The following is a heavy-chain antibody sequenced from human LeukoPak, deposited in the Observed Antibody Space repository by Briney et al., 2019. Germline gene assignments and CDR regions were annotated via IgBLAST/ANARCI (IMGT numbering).Heavy chain of an antibody. V-gene: IGHV3-30*02. CDR2: IRYDGSNK. CDR3: ARAISGYSSDYDFQH. Sequence: GGSLRLSCAASGFTFSSYGMHWVRQAPGKGLEWVAFIRYDGSNKYYADSVKGRFTISRDNSKNTLYLQMNSLRAEDTAVYYCARAISGYSSDYDFQHWGQGTLVTVSS. J-gene: IGHJ1*01. CDR1: GFTFSSYG. D-gene: IGHD6-19*01.